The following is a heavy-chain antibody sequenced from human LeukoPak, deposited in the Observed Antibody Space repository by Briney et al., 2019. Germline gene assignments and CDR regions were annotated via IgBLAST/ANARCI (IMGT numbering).Heavy chain of an antibody. J-gene: IGHJ4*02. CDR1: GFTFSTYN. CDR3: ARSSSSTLY. CDR2: ISSSSSTI. Sequence: GGSLRLSCAASGFTFSTYNMNWVRQAPGKGLEWVSYISSSSSTIYYADSVKGRFTISRDNAKNSLYLQMISLRDGDTAVYYCARSSSSTLYWGQGTLVTVSS. V-gene: IGHV3-48*02.